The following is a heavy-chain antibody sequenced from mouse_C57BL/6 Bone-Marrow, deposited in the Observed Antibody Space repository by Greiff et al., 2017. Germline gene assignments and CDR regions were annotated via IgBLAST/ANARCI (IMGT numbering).Heavy chain of an antibody. V-gene: IGHV5-6*02. Sequence: EVKLVESGGDLVKPGGSLKLSCAASGFTFSSYGMSWVRPTPDKRLEWVATISSGGSYTYYPDSVKGRFPISRDNAKNTLYLQMSSLKSEDTAMYYCARQLMLRDYFDYGGQGTTLTVSS. CDR3: ARQLMLRDYFDY. CDR1: GFTFSSYG. CDR2: ISSGGSYT. D-gene: IGHD3-2*02. J-gene: IGHJ2*01.